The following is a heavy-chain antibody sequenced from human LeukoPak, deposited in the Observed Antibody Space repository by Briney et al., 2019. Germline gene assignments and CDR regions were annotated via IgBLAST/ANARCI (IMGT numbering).Heavy chain of an antibody. CDR2: ISGSGGST. V-gene: IGHV3-23*01. D-gene: IGHD1-26*01. CDR3: ARSGDNYYYHYMDV. J-gene: IGHJ6*03. CDR1: GFTFSSYA. Sequence: PGGSLRLSCAASGFTFSSYAMSWVRQAPGKGLEWVSTISGSGGSTYYVDSVKGRFTISRDNAKNSLYLQMNSLRVEDTAVYYCARSGDNYYYHYMDVWGKGTTVTVSS.